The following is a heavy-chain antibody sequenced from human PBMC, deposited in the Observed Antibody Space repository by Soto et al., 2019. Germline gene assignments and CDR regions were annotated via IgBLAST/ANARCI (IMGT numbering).Heavy chain of an antibody. CDR1: GGSISSYY. J-gene: IGHJ4*02. D-gene: IGHD3-16*02. CDR2: IYYSGST. CDR3: ARTPFWGSYRYYFDY. V-gene: IGHV4-59*01. Sequence: SETLSLTCTVSGGSISSYYWSWIRKPPGKGLEWIGYIYYSGSTNYNPSLKSRVTISVATSKNQFSLKLSSVTTADTAVYSCARTPFWGSYRYYFDYWGGGTRVTVSA.